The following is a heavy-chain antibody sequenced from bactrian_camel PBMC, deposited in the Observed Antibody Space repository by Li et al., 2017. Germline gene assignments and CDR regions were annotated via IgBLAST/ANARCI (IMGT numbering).Heavy chain of an antibody. CDR3: AAECLSRPTGVGIRGDQFAY. CDR2: INSDGTT. Sequence: QLVESGGGSVQTGGSLRLSCTGSGFSFHESRMGWYRQSPRNPCEMVSNINSDGTTVYVDSVKGRFTISQDTAKNSLYLQMNSLQPEDTGMYYCAAECLSRPTGVGIRGDQFAYWGQGTQVTVS. CDR1: GFSFHESR. J-gene: IGHJ6*01. V-gene: IGHV3S53*01. D-gene: IGHD8*01.